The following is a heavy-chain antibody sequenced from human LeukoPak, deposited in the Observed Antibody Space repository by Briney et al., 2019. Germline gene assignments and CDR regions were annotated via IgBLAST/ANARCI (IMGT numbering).Heavy chain of an antibody. J-gene: IGHJ4*02. CDR3: AKDPYDSSGSRDY. Sequence: GRSLRLSCAASGFTFDDYAMHWVRQAPGKGLEWVAFIRYDGSNKYYADSVKGRFTISRDNSKNTLYLQMNSLRAEDTAVYYCAKDPYDSSGSRDYWGQGTLVTVSS. CDR2: IRYDGSNK. CDR1: GFTFDDYA. D-gene: IGHD3-22*01. V-gene: IGHV3-30*02.